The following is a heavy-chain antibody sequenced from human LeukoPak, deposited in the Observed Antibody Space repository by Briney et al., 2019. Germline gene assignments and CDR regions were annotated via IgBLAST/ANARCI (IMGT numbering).Heavy chain of an antibody. V-gene: IGHV3-7*01. D-gene: IGHD1-26*01. Sequence: GGSLRLSCAASGFMFSSYWMSWVRQAPGKGLEWVANIKQDGSEKYYVDSVKGRFTISRDNSKNTLYLQMTSLRAEDTAVYYCARAGGSYEPLDYWGQGTLVTVSS. CDR2: IKQDGSEK. CDR3: ARAGGSYEPLDY. CDR1: GFMFSSYW. J-gene: IGHJ4*02.